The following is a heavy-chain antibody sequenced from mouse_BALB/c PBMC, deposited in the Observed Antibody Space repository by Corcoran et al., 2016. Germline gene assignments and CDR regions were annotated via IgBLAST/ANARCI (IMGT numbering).Heavy chain of an antibody. CDR2: INTHSGVP. Sequence: QIQLVQSGPELKKPGETVRISCKASGYTFTTAGMQWEQKMQGKGLKWIGWINTHSGVPKYAEDFKGRFAFSLETSASTAYLQISNLKNEDTATYFCATGTYYVDYWGQGTTLTVSS. CDR3: ATGTYYVDY. D-gene: IGHD4-1*01. CDR1: GYTFTTAG. J-gene: IGHJ2*01. V-gene: IGHV9-4*02.